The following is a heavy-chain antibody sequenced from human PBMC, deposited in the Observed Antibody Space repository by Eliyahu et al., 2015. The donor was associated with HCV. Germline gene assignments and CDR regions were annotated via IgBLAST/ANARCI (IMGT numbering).Heavy chain of an antibody. Sequence: QLQLQESGPGLVKPSETLSLTCTVSXGSIXXXSYXWGWIRQPPGKGLEWIGXIYXSGSTYYNPSLKSRVTISVDTSKNQFSLKLSSVTAADTAVYYCARENTIFGVVHYYYYGMDVWGQGTTVTVSS. CDR2: IYXSGST. V-gene: IGHV4-39*07. CDR3: ARENTIFGVVHYYYYGMDV. J-gene: IGHJ6*02. D-gene: IGHD3-3*01. CDR1: XGSIXXXSYX.